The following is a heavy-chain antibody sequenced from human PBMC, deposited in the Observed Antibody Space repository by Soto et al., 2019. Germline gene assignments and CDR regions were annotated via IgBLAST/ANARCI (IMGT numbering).Heavy chain of an antibody. D-gene: IGHD6-6*01. CDR1: GYTFTSYA. J-gene: IGHJ6*02. Sequence: ASVKVTCQASGYTFTSYAMHWVRQDPGQRLGWMGWINAGNGNTKYSQKFQGRVTITSDKSASTAYLELSSLGAEDTAVYYCATRRRDSSSSHYYYRLDVLGQGTTVTVSS. CDR2: INAGNGNT. CDR3: ATRRRDSSSSHYYYRLDV. V-gene: IGHV1-3*01.